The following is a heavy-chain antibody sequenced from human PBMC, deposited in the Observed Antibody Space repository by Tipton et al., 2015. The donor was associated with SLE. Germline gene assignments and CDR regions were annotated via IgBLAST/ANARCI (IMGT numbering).Heavy chain of an antibody. CDR1: GFTFNNYW. CDR2: IDHDGSGT. V-gene: IGHV3-74*01. J-gene: IGHJ3*02. CDR3: ANLYYDFWSGYLQDAFDI. D-gene: IGHD3-3*01. Sequence: SLRLSCAASGFTFNNYWMHWFRQVPGKGLEWVSRIDHDGSGTSYADSVEDRFTISRDNARNSLHLQMNSLRAEDTAVYYCANLYYDFWSGYLQDAFDIWGQGTMVTVSS.